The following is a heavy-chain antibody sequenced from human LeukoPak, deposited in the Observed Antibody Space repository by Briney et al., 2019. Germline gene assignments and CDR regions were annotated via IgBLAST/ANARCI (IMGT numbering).Heavy chain of an antibody. CDR2: IYYSGST. CDR1: GGSISSSSYY. D-gene: IGHD3-22*01. J-gene: IGHJ4*02. Sequence: SETLSLTYTVSGGSISSSSYYWGWIRQPPGKGLEWIGSIYYSGSTYYNPSLKSRVTISVDTSKNQFSLKLSSVTAADTAVYYCATSGYYYDSSGPYRGEYFDYWGQGTLVTVSS. CDR3: ATSGYYYDSSGPYRGEYFDY. V-gene: IGHV4-39*01.